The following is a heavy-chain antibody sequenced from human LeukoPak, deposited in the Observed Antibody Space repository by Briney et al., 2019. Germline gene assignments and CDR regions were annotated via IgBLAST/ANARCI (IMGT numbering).Heavy chain of an antibody. CDR3: ATVTVFGYSYGYMDY. V-gene: IGHV1-24*01. Sequence: ASVKVSCKVSGYTLTELSMHWVRQAPGKGLEWMGGFDPEDGETIYAQKFQGRVTMTEDTSTDTAYMELSSLRSEDTAVYYCATVTVFGYSYGYMDYWGQGTLVTVSS. J-gene: IGHJ4*02. D-gene: IGHD5-18*01. CDR1: GYTLTELS. CDR2: FDPEDGET.